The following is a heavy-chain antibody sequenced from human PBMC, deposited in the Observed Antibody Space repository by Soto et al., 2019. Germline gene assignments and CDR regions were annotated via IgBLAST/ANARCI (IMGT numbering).Heavy chain of an antibody. J-gene: IGHJ1*01. Sequence: PSETLSLTCTVSGGSISSGGYYWSWIRQHPGKGLEWIGYIYYSGSTYYNPSLKSRVTISVDTSKNQFSLKLSSVTAADTAVYYCASNHPDYGDYPEYFQHWGQGTLVTVSS. CDR1: GGSISSGGYY. CDR3: ASNHPDYGDYPEYFQH. CDR2: IYYSGST. V-gene: IGHV4-31*03. D-gene: IGHD4-17*01.